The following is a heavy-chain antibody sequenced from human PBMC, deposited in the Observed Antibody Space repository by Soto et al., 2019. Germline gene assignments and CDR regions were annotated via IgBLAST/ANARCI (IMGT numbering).Heavy chain of an antibody. Sequence: QVKLVQSGAEVKKPGSSVKVSCKASGGTFSSYAISWVRQAPGQGLEWKGGILPIFGTANYAEKFQGRVKSTADKTTSTAYMELSSLRTEDTAVYYCAGPGVGSLKAFDYWGQGTLVTVSS. CDR3: AGPGVGSLKAFDY. J-gene: IGHJ4*02. V-gene: IGHV1-69*06. CDR1: GGTFSSYA. D-gene: IGHD3-3*01. CDR2: ILPIFGTA.